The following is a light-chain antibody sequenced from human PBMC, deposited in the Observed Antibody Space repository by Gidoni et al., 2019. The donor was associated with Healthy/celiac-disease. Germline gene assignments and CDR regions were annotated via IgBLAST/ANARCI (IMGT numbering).Light chain of an antibody. CDR1: QGISSD. V-gene: IGKV1-6*01. Sequence: AIQLTQSPSSLSASVGDRVTITCRASQGISSDLSWYQQKPGKAPKLLIYAASSVQSGVPSLLSGSGSGTDFTLSQRSVEPEDFATFYCPQDHNHPLTFXQXTKVXIK. J-gene: IGKJ1*01. CDR3: PQDHNHPLT. CDR2: AAS.